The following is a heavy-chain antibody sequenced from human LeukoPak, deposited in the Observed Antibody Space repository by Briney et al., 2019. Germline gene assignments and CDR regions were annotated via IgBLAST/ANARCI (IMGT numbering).Heavy chain of an antibody. CDR3: ARVGREYSSSKGGYYYYMDV. CDR2: ISSSSSYI. CDR1: GFTFSSYS. J-gene: IGHJ6*03. D-gene: IGHD6-6*01. V-gene: IGHV3-21*01. Sequence: TGGSLRLSCAASGFTFSSYSMNWVRQAPGKGLEWVSSISSSSSYIYYADSVKGRFTISRDNAKNSLYLQMNSLRAEDTAVYYCARVGREYSSSKGGYYYYMDVWGKGTTVTVSS.